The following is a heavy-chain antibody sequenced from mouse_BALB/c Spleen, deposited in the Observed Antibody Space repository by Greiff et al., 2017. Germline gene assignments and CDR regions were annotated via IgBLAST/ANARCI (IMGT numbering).Heavy chain of an antibody. CDR1: GYTFTRYW. CDR3: ARTYYGNYKDWYFDV. Sequence: VQLQQSGPELVGPGGSVEMSCKASGYTFTRYWMHWVEQRPGQGLEWIGMIDPSNNGTRLNQKFKDKATLNVDKSSNTAYMQLSSLTSEDSAVYYCARTYYGNYKDWYFDVWGAGTTVTVSS. J-gene: IGHJ1*01. V-gene: IGHV1S127*01. D-gene: IGHD2-10*01. CDR2: IDPSNNGT.